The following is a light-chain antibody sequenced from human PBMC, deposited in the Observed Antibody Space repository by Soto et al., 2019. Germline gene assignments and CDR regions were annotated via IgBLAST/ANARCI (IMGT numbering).Light chain of an antibody. CDR1: SGHSSYI. CDR2: LESSGSY. V-gene: IGLV4-60*02. Sequence: QLVLTQSSSASASLGSSVKLTCTLSSGHSSYIIAWHQQQPGKAPRYLMKLESSGSYNKGSGVPDRVSGSSSGADRYLTISNLQFEDEAASDCETWDSSTPVVFGGGTKLTVL. CDR3: ETWDSSTPVV. J-gene: IGLJ2*01.